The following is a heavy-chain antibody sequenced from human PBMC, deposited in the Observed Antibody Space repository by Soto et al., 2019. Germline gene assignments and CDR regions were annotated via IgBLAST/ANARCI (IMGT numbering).Heavy chain of an antibody. Sequence: ASVKVPRKASGYRFTTYQMHWVRQAPGQGLEWMGTINPSGGSTSYAQRFQGRVTMTRDTSTSTVYMQLSSLRSEDTALYYCARGDSNGWYFDYWGQGTLVTVSS. V-gene: IGHV1-46*01. CDR3: ARGDSNGWYFDY. D-gene: IGHD6-19*01. J-gene: IGHJ4*02. CDR1: GYRFTTYQ. CDR2: INPSGGST.